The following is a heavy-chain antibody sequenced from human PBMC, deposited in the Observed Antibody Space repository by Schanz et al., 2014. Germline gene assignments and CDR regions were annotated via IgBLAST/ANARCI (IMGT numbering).Heavy chain of an antibody. J-gene: IGHJ4*02. D-gene: IGHD6-6*01. CDR3: ARDQSPYTNSSDVRYFDY. CDR2: IIPVLAIA. Sequence: QVQLVQSGAEVKKPGSSVKVSCTASGGTFSSYTISWIRQAPGQGLEWMGRIIPVLAIADYAQKFQGRVTITADKSTSTAYMDLRSLRSDDTAVYYCARDQSPYTNSSDVRYFDYWGQGTLVTVSS. V-gene: IGHV1-69*08. CDR1: GGTFSSYT.